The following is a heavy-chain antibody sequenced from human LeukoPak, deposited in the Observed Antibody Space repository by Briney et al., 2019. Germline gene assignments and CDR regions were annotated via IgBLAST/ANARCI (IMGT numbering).Heavy chain of an antibody. Sequence: GGSLRLSCAASGFTFSSYWMHWVRQAPGKGLVWVSRINSDGNSTSYADSVKGRFTISRDNSKNTVHLQMNSLRAEDTAVYYCARGGGITMVRGVINIRQLGYWGQGTLVTVSS. CDR2: INSDGNST. V-gene: IGHV3-74*01. CDR1: GFTFSSYW. D-gene: IGHD3-10*01. CDR3: ARGGGITMVRGVINIRQLGY. J-gene: IGHJ4*02.